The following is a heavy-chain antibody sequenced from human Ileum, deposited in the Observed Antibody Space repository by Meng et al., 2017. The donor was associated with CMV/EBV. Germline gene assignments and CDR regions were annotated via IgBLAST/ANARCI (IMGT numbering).Heavy chain of an antibody. CDR1: CGSISSGSYY. J-gene: IGHJ5*02. CDR3: AGDWGPYSSRGYFDP. Sequence: QQSGRRVVTPSEPLSLTRTVACGSISSGSYYWAWIRQSPGKGLEWIGSIYYSGSTYDNPSLKSRVTMSVDTFKNQFSLKLTSVTAADTAVYYCAGDWGPYSSRGYFDPWGQGTLVTVSS. V-gene: IGHV4-39*07. CDR2: IYYSGST. D-gene: IGHD6-13*01.